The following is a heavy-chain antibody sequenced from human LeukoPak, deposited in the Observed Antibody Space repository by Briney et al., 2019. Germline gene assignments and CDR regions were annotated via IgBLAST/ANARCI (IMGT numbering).Heavy chain of an antibody. CDR2: IYHSGST. V-gene: IGHV4-31*03. CDR1: GGSISSGDYY. D-gene: IGHD6-13*01. J-gene: IGHJ4*02. Sequence: KSSQTLSLTCTVSGGSISSGDYYWTWIRQHPGKGLEWIGYIYHSGSTYYNPSLKSRVSISLGTSKNQVSLKLTSVTAADTAVYYCARGYRNNWRFDSWGQGTLVTVSS. CDR3: ARGYRNNWRFDS.